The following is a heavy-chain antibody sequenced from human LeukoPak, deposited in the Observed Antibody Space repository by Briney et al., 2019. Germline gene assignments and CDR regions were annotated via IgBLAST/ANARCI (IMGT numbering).Heavy chain of an antibody. J-gene: IGHJ3*02. D-gene: IGHD3-16*01. CDR3: AKDCGLGSCHDAFDI. Sequence: GGSLRLSCAASGFTFSSYAMSWVRQAPGKGLEWVSAISGSGGSTYYADSVKGRFTISRDNSKNTLYLQMNSLRAEDTAAYYCAKDCGLGSCHDAFDIWGQGTMVTVSS. CDR2: ISGSGGST. V-gene: IGHV3-23*01. CDR1: GFTFSSYA.